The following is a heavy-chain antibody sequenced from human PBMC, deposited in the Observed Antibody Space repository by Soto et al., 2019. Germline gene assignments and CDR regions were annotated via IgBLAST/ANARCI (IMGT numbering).Heavy chain of an antibody. Sequence: EVQLVESGGGLVKPGRSLRLSCTASGFTFGDYAMSWFRQAPGKGLEWVGFIRSKAYGGTTEYAASVKGRFTISRDDSKSIAYLQMNSLKTEDTAVYYCTRDRYYYGSGSYYEFDYWGQGTLVTVSS. V-gene: IGHV3-49*05. CDR2: IRSKAYGGTT. CDR1: GFTFGDYA. J-gene: IGHJ4*02. D-gene: IGHD3-10*01. CDR3: TRDRYYYGSGSYYEFDY.